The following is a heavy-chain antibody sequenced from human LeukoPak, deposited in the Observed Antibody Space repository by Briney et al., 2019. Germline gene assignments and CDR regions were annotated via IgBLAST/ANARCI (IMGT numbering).Heavy chain of an antibody. V-gene: IGHV3-23*01. CDR2: ISGSGGST. J-gene: IGHJ4*02. D-gene: IGHD6-13*01. CDR1: GFTFSTYA. CDR3: SKGQGEGSSWQALDY. Sequence: GGSLRFSCAASGFTFSTYAMNWVRQAPGKGLEWVSAISGSGGSTYYADSVKGRFTISRDNSKNTLYLQINSLRAEDTAVYYCSKGQGEGSSWQALDYWGQGTLVTVSS.